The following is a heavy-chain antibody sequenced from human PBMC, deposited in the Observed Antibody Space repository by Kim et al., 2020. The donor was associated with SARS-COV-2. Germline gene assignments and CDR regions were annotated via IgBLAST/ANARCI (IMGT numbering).Heavy chain of an antibody. CDR3: AKDKYSSSSGLEI. CDR2: INWNSGNI. V-gene: IGHV3-9*01. Sequence: GGTLRLSCAASGFTFGDYSMHWVRQAPGKGLEWVSCINWNSGNIGYADSVKGRFTISRDNAKNFLFLQMNSLSAEDTALYFCAKDKYSSSSGLEIWGQGTLVTVSS. J-gene: IGHJ4*02. CDR1: GFTFGDYS. D-gene: IGHD6-6*01.